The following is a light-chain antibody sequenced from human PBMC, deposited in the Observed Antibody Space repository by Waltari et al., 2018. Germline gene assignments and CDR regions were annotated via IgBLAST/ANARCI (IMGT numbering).Light chain of an antibody. V-gene: IGKV3-15*01. CDR1: QSVNSR. Sequence: EIVMTQSQATMSASPGERVTLHCRASQSVNSRLAWYQQKPGQAPTLLIHGASTRATGIPARFSGSGSAREFTLTISSLQSEDVAVCYCQQYSDWPLTFGQGTKVEIK. CDR3: QQYSDWPLT. CDR2: GAS. J-gene: IGKJ1*01.